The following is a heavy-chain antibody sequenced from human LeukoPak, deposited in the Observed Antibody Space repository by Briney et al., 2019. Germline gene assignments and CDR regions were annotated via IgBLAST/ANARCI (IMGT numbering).Heavy chain of an antibody. D-gene: IGHD6-19*01. Sequence: ASVKVSCKVSGYTFTDYYMHWVQQAPGKGLEWMGLVDPEDGETIYAEKFQGRVTITADTSTDTAYMELSSLRSEDTAVYYCATGQFSSGWRREEYFQHWGQGTLVTVSS. V-gene: IGHV1-69-2*01. CDR1: GYTFTDYY. J-gene: IGHJ1*01. CDR2: VDPEDGET. CDR3: ATGQFSSGWRREEYFQH.